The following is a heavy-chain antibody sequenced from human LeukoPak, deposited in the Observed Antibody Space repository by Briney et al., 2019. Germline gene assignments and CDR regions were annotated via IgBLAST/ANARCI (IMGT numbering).Heavy chain of an antibody. J-gene: IGHJ5*02. CDR2: IYYSGST. Sequence: PSETLSLTCTVSGGSISSSSYYWGWIRQPPGKGLEWIGSIYYSGSTYYNPSLKSRVTISVDTSKNQFSLKLSSVTAADTAVYYCARVPYCSSTSCSNWFDPWGQGTLVTVSS. D-gene: IGHD2-2*01. CDR1: GGSISSSSYY. CDR3: ARVPYCSSTSCSNWFDP. V-gene: IGHV4-39*01.